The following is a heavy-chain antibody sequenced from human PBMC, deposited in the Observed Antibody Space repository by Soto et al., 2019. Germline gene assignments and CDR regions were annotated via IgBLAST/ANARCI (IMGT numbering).Heavy chain of an antibody. Sequence: SETLSLTCTVSGASISGFYWSWIRKSAGKGLEWIGRIYATGTTDYNPSLKSRVMMSVDTSKKQFSLKLRSVTAADTAVYYCVTDGTTTLRDWFDPWGQGISVTVSS. V-gene: IGHV4-4*07. J-gene: IGHJ5*02. CDR3: VTDGTTTLRDWFDP. D-gene: IGHD1-1*01. CDR1: GASISGFY. CDR2: IYATGTT.